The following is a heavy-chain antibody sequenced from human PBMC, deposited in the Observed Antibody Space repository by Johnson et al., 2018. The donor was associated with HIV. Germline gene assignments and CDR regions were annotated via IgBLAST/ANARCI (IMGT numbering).Heavy chain of an antibody. CDR3: ARAYMSSGSYYDAFDI. CDR2: IGGRGGST. J-gene: IGHJ3*02. Sequence: MLLVESGGGVAQRGGSLRLSCAASGFTFDYYAMTWVRQAPGKGLEWVSAIGGRGGSTYYADSVKGRFTISRDNAKNSLYLQMNSLRAEDTALYYCARAYMSSGSYYDAFDIWGQGTMVTVSS. V-gene: IGHV3-23*04. D-gene: IGHD1-26*01. CDR1: GFTFDYYA.